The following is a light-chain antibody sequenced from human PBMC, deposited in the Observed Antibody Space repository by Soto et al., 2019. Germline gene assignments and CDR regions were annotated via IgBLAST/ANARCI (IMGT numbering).Light chain of an antibody. CDR1: QSVSSSY. V-gene: IGKV3-20*01. J-gene: IGKJ5*01. Sequence: EIVLTQSPGTLSLSPGERATLSCRASQSVSSSYLAWYQQKPGQAPRLLIYGASTRAADVPARFSGSGSGTDFTLTISSLQSEDSAIYYCQQYHDWYTFGLGTRLEIK. CDR3: QQYHDWYT. CDR2: GAS.